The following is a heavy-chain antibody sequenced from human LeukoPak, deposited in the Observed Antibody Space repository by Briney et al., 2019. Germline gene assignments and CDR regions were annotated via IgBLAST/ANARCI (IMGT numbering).Heavy chain of an antibody. CDR1: GGSISSYY. CDR3: ARGGQGFGYYDSSGLLDY. D-gene: IGHD3-22*01. J-gene: IGHJ4*02. Sequence: SETLSLTCTVSGGSISSYYWSWIRQPPGKGLEWIGYIYYSGSTNYNPSLKSRVTISVDTSKNQFSLKLSSVTAADTAVYYCARGGQGFGYYDSSGLLDYWGQGTLVTVSS. CDR2: IYYSGST. V-gene: IGHV4-59*01.